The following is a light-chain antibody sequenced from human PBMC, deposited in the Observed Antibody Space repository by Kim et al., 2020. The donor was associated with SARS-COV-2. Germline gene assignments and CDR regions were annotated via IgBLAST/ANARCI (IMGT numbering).Light chain of an antibody. J-gene: IGLJ3*02. CDR3: AAWDDSLSGWV. V-gene: IGLV1-47*01. CDR2: RNN. Sequence: GPRVSISCSGRSSNIGSDSVYWFQQLPGTAPKLLIHRNNQRPSGVPDRFSGSKSGTSASLAISGLRSEYDADYYCAAWDDSLSGWVFGGGTQLTVL. CDR1: SSNIGSDS.